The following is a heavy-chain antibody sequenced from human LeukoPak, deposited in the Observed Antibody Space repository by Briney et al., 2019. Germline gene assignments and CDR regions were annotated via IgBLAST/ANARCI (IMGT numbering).Heavy chain of an antibody. Sequence: GGSLRLSCAASGFTFTSYAMSWVRQAPGKGLEWVSGITGTDSSTYYADSVRGRFTISRDHSKNTLYLQMNSLRAEDTAVYYCARAVVPASRSGFDPWGQGTLVTVSS. CDR1: GFTFTSYA. CDR2: ITGTDSST. J-gene: IGHJ5*02. V-gene: IGHV3-23*01. D-gene: IGHD2-15*01. CDR3: ARAVVPASRSGFDP.